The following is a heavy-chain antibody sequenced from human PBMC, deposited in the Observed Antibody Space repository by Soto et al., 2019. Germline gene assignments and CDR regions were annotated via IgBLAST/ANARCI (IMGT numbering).Heavy chain of an antibody. CDR3: ARHTTTYGYFDY. CDR1: GFSPSTSGVG. V-gene: IGHV2-5*02. D-gene: IGHD4-17*01. J-gene: IGHJ4*02. Sequence: QITLKESGPTLVKPTQTLTLTCSFSGFSPSTSGVGMGWIRQPPGKALEWLALVYWDDHKRYSPSLKSRLTSTTDTHKNQVGLTRTNIDPADTATYYWARHTTTYGYFDYWGQGTLVTVSS. CDR2: VYWDDHK.